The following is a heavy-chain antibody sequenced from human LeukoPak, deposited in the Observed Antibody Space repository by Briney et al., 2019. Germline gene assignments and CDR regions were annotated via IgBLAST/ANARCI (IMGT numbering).Heavy chain of an antibody. J-gene: IGHJ4*02. D-gene: IGHD2-2*01. CDR3: AKGLTWDSTSCSD. Sequence: GGSLRLSCAASGFSFTSYAMSWVRQAPGKGLEWVSAIVGSGGNMYYADSVKGRFTISRDNFKSTLYLQMNSLRAADTAFYYCAKGLTWDSTSCSDWGQGTLVTVSS. V-gene: IGHV3-23*01. CDR2: IVGSGGNM. CDR1: GFSFTSYA.